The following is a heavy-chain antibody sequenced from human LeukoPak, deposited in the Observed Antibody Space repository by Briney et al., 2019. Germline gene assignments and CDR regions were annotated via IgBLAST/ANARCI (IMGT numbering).Heavy chain of an antibody. Sequence: PSETLSLTCTVSGGSISSSSYYWGWIRQPPGKGLEWIGSIYYSGSTYYNPSLKSRVTISVDTSKNQFSLKLSSVTAADTAVYYCARGAWGYYDNSAFYYYFDYWGQGALVTVSS. CDR1: GGSISSSSYY. D-gene: IGHD3-22*01. V-gene: IGHV4-39*07. CDR3: ARGAWGYYDNSAFYYYFDY. J-gene: IGHJ4*02. CDR2: IYYSGST.